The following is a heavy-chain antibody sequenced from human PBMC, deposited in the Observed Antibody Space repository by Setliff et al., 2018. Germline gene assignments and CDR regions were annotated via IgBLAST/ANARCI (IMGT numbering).Heavy chain of an antibody. CDR3: ARMAVRVASRPSSPLEYYYYMDF. J-gene: IGHJ6*03. CDR2: INYRGST. Sequence: PSETLSLTCSVSGGSISSSNYYWGWIRQSPGKGLEWIGSINYRGSTYDNPSLESRVTMSVNTSKSHFSLRLSSVTAADTAVYYCARMAVRVASRPSSPLEYYYYMDFWGKGATVTVSS. V-gene: IGHV4-39*02. CDR1: GGSISSSNYY. D-gene: IGHD6-6*01.